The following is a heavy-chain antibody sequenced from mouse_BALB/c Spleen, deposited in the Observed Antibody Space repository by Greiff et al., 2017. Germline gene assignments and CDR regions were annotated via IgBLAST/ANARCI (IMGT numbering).Heavy chain of an antibody. V-gene: IGHV5-12-2*01. CDR3: ARLYYDYGYYAMDY. CDR1: GFTFSSYT. Sequence: EVKLMESGGGLVQPGGSLKLSCAASGFTFSSYTMSWVRQTPEKRLEWVAYISNGGGSTYYPDTVKGRFTISRDNAKNTLYLQMSSLKSEDTAMYYCARLYYDYGYYAMDYWGQGTSVTVSS. CDR2: ISNGGGST. J-gene: IGHJ4*01. D-gene: IGHD2-4*01.